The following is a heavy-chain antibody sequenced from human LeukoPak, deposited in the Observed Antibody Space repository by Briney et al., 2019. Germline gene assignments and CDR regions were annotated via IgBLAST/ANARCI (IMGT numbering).Heavy chain of an antibody. CDR2: IYWDDGK. J-gene: IGHJ3*02. Sequence: SGPTLVKPTQTLTLTCAFSGFSLSTSEVGVGWIRQPPGKALEWLALIYWDDGKRYSPSLKSRLTTTNDTSKNQVVLTMTNMDPVDSATYYCAHAPGVGAFDIWGQGTVVTVSS. V-gene: IGHV2-5*02. CDR3: AHAPGVGAFDI. D-gene: IGHD1-26*01. CDR1: GFSLSTSEVG.